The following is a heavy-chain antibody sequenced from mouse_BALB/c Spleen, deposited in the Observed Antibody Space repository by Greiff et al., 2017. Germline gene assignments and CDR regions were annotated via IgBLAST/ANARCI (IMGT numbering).Heavy chain of an antibody. CDR1: GYTFTDYN. CDR2: INPNNGGT. CDR3: ARGTTVVATLYYYAMDY. J-gene: IGHJ4*01. Sequence: EVQLQQSGPELVKPGASVKIPCKASGYTFTDYNMDWVKQSHGKSLEWIGDINPNNGGTIYNQKFKGKATLTVDKSSSTAYMELRSLTSEDTAVYYCARGTTVVATLYYYAMDYWGQGTSVTVSS. V-gene: IGHV1-18*01. D-gene: IGHD1-1*01.